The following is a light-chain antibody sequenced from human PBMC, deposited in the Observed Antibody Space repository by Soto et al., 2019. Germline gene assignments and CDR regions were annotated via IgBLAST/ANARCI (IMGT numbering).Light chain of an antibody. V-gene: IGKV3-20*01. CDR1: QSVSSSY. J-gene: IGKJ4*01. CDR3: QQYGSSPLT. Sequence: DIVMTQSPATLSVSPGDRATLSCRASQSVSSSYLAWYQQKPGQAPRLLIYGASSRATGIPDRFSGSGSGTDFTLTISRLEPEDFAVYYCQQYGSSPLTFGGGTKVDIK. CDR2: GAS.